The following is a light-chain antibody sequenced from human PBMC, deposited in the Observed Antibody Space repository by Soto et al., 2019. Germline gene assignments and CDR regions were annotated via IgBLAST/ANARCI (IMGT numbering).Light chain of an antibody. CDR2: EVN. CDR1: SSDIGGYNY. Sequence: QSALTQPASVSGSPGQSITVSCTGTSSDIGGYNYVSWYQHHPGKAPQLIIYEVNIRPSGASYRFSASKSGDTASLTISGLQAGDEADYYCCSYSTSNTHNYVFGTGTKLTVL. J-gene: IGLJ1*01. CDR3: CSYSTSNTHNYV. V-gene: IGLV2-14*01.